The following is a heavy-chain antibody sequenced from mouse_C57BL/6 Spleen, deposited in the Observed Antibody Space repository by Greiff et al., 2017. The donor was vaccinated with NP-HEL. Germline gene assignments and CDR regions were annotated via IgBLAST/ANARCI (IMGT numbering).Heavy chain of an antibody. CDR1: DYSITSGYY. CDR3: ARGGGNWYFDV. J-gene: IGHJ1*03. V-gene: IGHV3-6*01. CDR2: ISYDGSN. Sequence: LMESGPGLVKPSQSLSLTCSVTDYSITSGYYWNWIRQFPGNKLEWMGYISYDGSNNYNPSLKNRISITRDTSKNQFFLKLNSMTTEDTATYYCARGGGNWYFDVWGTGTTVTVSS.